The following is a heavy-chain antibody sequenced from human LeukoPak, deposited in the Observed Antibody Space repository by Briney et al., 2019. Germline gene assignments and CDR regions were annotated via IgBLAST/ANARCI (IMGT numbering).Heavy chain of an antibody. Sequence: SETLSLTCTVSGGSISTYYWSWIRQPAGKGLERIGLIFTSGSTNYNPSLKSRVTMSVDTSKNQFSLKLSSVTAADTAVYYCARCKVGASDAFDISGQGTMVTVSS. CDR2: IFTSGST. CDR3: ARCKVGASDAFDI. V-gene: IGHV4-4*07. D-gene: IGHD1-26*01. J-gene: IGHJ3*02. CDR1: GGSISTYY.